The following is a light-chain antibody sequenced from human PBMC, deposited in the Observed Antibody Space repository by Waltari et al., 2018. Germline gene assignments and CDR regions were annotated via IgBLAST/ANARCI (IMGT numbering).Light chain of an antibody. J-gene: IGLJ1*01. CDR3: RSYTTSSAPGV. CDR2: EVS. V-gene: IGLV2-14*01. CDR1: DSDVGASDF. Sequence: QSALTQPASVSGSPGQSITISCSGTDSDVGASDFVSWYQQPPGKAPHLIIYEVSNRPSGISNRFSASKSGNTASLTISGLQAEDEADYYCRSYTTSSAPGVFGTGTRVTVL.